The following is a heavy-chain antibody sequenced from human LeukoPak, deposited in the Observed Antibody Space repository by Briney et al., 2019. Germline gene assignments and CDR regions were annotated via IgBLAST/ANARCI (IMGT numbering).Heavy chain of an antibody. J-gene: IGHJ5*02. V-gene: IGHV4-59*08. D-gene: IGHD4-17*01. CDR1: GGSISSYY. Sequence: SETLSLTCTVSGGSISSYYWSWIRQPPGKGLEWIGYIYYSGSTNYNPSLKSRVTISVDTSKNPFSLKLSSVTAADTAVYYCARRGYGDSNWFDPWGQGTLVTVSS. CDR2: IYYSGST. CDR3: ARRGYGDSNWFDP.